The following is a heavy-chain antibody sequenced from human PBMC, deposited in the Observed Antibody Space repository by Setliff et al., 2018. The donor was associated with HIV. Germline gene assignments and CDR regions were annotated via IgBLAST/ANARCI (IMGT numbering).Heavy chain of an antibody. CDR3: ARLGYVSGGFYKTPGPYYFDY. D-gene: IGHD3-10*01. V-gene: IGHV4-34*01. Sequence: LSLTCAVYGGSFSGYYWSWIRQPPGKGLERIGEINHSGSTNYNPSLKSRVTISVDTSKNQFSLKLRSVTAADTAAYYCARLGYVSGGFYKTPGPYYFDYWGQGALVTVSS. J-gene: IGHJ4*02. CDR2: INHSGST. CDR1: GGSFSGYY.